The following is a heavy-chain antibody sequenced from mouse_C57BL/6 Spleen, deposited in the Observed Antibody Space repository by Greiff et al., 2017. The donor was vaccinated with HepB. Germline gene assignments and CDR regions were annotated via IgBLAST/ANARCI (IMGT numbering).Heavy chain of an antibody. V-gene: IGHV2-2*01. CDR3: ARYDGYRYWYFDV. J-gene: IGHJ1*03. D-gene: IGHD2-3*01. CDR2: IWSGGST. Sequence: VQLQQSGPGLVQPSPSLSITCTVSGFSLTSYGVHWVRQSPGKGLEWLGVIWSGGSTDYNAAFISRLSISKDNSKSQVFFKMNSLQADDTAIYYCARYDGYRYWYFDVWGTGTTVTVSS. CDR1: GFSLTSYG.